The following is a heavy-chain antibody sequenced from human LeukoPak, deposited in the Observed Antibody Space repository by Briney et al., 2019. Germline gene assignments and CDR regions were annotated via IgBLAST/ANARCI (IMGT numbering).Heavy chain of an antibody. D-gene: IGHD2-8*01. Sequence: GGSLRLSCAASGFTFSSYWMTWVRQAPGKGLEWVANIKEDGGEGYYVDSVKGRFTVSRDNAKNSLYLQLTSLRAEDTAVYYCATRYCTISACRAASYKSFDVWGKGTTVTVSS. J-gene: IGHJ6*04. CDR1: GFTFSSYW. CDR2: IKEDGGEG. V-gene: IGHV3-7*01. CDR3: ATRYCTISACRAASYKSFDV.